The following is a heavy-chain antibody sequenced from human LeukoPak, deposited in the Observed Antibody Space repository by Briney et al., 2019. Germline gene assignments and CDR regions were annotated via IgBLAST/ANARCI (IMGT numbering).Heavy chain of an antibody. CDR2: IKSKTEGGTP. CDR1: GFTFSNAW. Sequence: GGALRLSCAASGFTFSNAWMSWVRQARGRGLEGVGRIKSKTEGGTPEYAAPVKGRYTISRDDSKNTLYLQMNSLKTEDTAVYYCTGVSRSSWYDYWGQGTLVTVPS. D-gene: IGHD6-13*01. V-gene: IGHV3-15*01. CDR3: TGVSRSSWYDY. J-gene: IGHJ4*02.